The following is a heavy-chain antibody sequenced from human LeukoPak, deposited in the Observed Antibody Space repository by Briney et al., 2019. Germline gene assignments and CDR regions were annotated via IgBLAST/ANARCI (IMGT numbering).Heavy chain of an antibody. D-gene: IGHD3-16*02. J-gene: IGHJ4*02. V-gene: IGHV3-23*01. Sequence: PGGSLRLSCAASGFTFSIYAMSWVRQVPGKGREWVSAISGSGGSTYYADSVKGRFTTSRDNSKNTLHLQMDSLRAEDTAVYYCAKVLNGIMIAFGGVIIDYWGQGTQVTVSS. CDR2: ISGSGGST. CDR1: GFTFSIYA. CDR3: AKVLNGIMIAFGGVIIDY.